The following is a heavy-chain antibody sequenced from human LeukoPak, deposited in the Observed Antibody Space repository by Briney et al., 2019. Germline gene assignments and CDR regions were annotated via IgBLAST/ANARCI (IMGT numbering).Heavy chain of an antibody. CDR2: INAGNGNT. Sequence: ASVNVSCKASGYTFTSYAMHWVRQAPGQRLEWMGWINAGNGNTKYSQKFQGRVTITRDTSASTAYMELSSLRSEDTAVYYCARPIYYYDSSGYYGPGFRDDAFDIWGQGTMVTVSS. D-gene: IGHD3-22*01. CDR1: GYTFTSYA. V-gene: IGHV1-3*01. CDR3: ARPIYYYDSSGYYGPGFRDDAFDI. J-gene: IGHJ3*02.